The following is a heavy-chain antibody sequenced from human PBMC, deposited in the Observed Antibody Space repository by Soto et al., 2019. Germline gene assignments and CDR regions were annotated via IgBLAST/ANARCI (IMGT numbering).Heavy chain of an antibody. J-gene: IGHJ4*02. V-gene: IGHV3-30-3*01. CDR2: ISYDGNEK. Sequence: QVQLVESGGGVVQPGRSLRLSCAASGFAFSGYPMHWVRQAPGKGLEWVAVISYDGNEKYYADSVKGRFTISRDNSKNTFYLQMNSLRAEDTAVYYCASQKYSGYDLYLDSWGQGTLVTVSS. CDR1: GFAFSGYP. D-gene: IGHD5-12*01. CDR3: ASQKYSGYDLYLDS.